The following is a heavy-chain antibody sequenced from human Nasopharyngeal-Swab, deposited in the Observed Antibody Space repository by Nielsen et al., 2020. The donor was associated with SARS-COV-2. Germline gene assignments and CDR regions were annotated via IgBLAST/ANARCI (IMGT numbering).Heavy chain of an antibody. D-gene: IGHD5-12*01. Sequence: VRQAPGKGLEWIGEIYHSGSTNNNPSLKSRVTISVDTSKNQFSLNLNSVTAADTAVYYCVRAPSKDIVATLLNYYYYGLDVWGQGTTVTVSS. CDR3: VRAPSKDIVATLLNYYYYGLDV. CDR2: IYHSGST. J-gene: IGHJ6*02. V-gene: IGHV4-4*02.